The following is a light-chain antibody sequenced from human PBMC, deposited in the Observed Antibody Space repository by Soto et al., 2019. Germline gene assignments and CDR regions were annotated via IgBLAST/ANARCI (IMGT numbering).Light chain of an antibody. J-gene: IGKJ1*01. V-gene: IGKV3-15*01. CDR1: QSVNIN. CDR2: GAS. CDR3: QQYNNWPRT. Sequence: EIVMTQSPATLSVSPGERATLSCRASQSVNINLAWYQQKPGQAPRLLIYGASTRATGIPARFSGSGSVTEFTLTISSLQSEDFAIYYCQQYNNWPRTFGQGTKVEIK.